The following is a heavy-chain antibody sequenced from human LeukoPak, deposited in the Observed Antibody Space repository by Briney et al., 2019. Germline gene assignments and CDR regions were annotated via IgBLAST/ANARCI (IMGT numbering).Heavy chain of an antibody. CDR1: GFTFSSYA. CDR2: ISGSGGST. V-gene: IGHV3-23*01. Sequence: SGGSLRLSCAASGFTFSSYAMSWVRQAPGKGLEWASGISGSGGSTYYGDSVKGRLTISRDNSKNTLYLQMNSLRAEDTALYYCASHACCSNIWHSLNFWGQGTLVTVSS. D-gene: IGHD6-13*01. CDR3: ASHACCSNIWHSLNF. J-gene: IGHJ4*02.